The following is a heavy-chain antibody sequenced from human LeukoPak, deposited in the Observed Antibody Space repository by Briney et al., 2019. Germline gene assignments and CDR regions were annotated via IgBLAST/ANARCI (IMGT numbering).Heavy chain of an antibody. Sequence: ASVTVSCKASGCSFTSYDLNWVRQATGQGLEWVGWMNPNSGDADYTQKFKGRVTFNRDTSTRTAYMEVNSLGSEDTAVYYCARSNFGGNVHFDYWGQGTLVTVSS. CDR1: GCSFTSYD. V-gene: IGHV1-8*02. CDR3: ARSNFGGNVHFDY. J-gene: IGHJ4*02. D-gene: IGHD4-23*01. CDR2: MNPNSGDA.